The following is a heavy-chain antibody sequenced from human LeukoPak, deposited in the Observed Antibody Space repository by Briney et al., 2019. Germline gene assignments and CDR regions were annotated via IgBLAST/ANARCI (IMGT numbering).Heavy chain of an antibody. D-gene: IGHD1-26*01. CDR3: AKVFSGSYYYPAFDY. V-gene: IGHV3-23*01. CDR1: GFTFSSYA. Sequence: PGGSLRLSCAASGFTFSSYAMSWVRQAPGKGLEWVSAISGSGGSTYYADSVKGRFTISRDNSKNTLYLQMNSLRAEDTAVYYCAKVFSGSYYYPAFDYWGQGTLVTVSS. CDR2: ISGSGGST. J-gene: IGHJ4*02.